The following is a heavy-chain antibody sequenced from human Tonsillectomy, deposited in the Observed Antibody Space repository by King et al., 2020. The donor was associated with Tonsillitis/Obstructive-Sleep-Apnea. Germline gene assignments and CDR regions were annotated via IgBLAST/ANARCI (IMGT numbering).Heavy chain of an antibody. CDR3: AKDLRDIVVVPGAIRAQADY. J-gene: IGHJ4*02. D-gene: IGHD2-2*02. CDR2: ISGSGGST. V-gene: IGHV3-23*04. CDR1: GFTFSSYA. Sequence: DVQLVESGGGLVQPGGSLRLSCAASGFTFSSYAMSWVRQAPGKGLEWVSAISGSGGSTYYADSVKGRFTISRDNSKNTLYLQMNSLRAEDTAVYYCAKDLRDIVVVPGAIRAQADYWGQGTLVTVSS.